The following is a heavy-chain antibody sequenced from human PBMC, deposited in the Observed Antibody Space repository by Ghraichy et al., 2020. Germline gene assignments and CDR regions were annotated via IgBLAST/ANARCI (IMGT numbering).Heavy chain of an antibody. V-gene: IGHV3-9*01. CDR1: GFTFDDYA. D-gene: IGHD1-26*01. CDR2: FSWNGDSI. J-gene: IGHJ4*02. Sequence: GGSLRLSCAASGFTFDDYAMHWVRQAPGKGLEWVAGFSWNGDSIGYADSVKGRFTISRDNAKNSLYLQMSSLIPEDAALYYCAKDMDSGSYGVGRGYLDYWGQGTPVTVSS. CDR3: AKDMDSGSYGVGRGYLDY.